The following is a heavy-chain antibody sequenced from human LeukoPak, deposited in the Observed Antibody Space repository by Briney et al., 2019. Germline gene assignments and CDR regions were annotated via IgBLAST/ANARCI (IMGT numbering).Heavy chain of an antibody. CDR1: GYTFTSYY. D-gene: IGHD6-13*01. J-gene: IGHJ6*02. V-gene: IGHV1-46*01. CDR3: ARVWQQQLSNRPYYYYGMDV. Sequence: GASVKVSCKASGYTFTSYYMHWARQAPGQGLEWMGIINPSGGSTSYAQKFQGRVTMTRDTSTSTVYMELSSLRSEDTAVYYCARVWQQQLSNRPYYYYGMDVWGQGTTVTVSS. CDR2: INPSGGST.